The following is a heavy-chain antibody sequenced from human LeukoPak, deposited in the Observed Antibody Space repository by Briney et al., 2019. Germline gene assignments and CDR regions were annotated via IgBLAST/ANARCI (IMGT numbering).Heavy chain of an antibody. CDR2: IYYSGST. CDR3: ARASSGWYNWFDP. D-gene: IGHD6-19*01. Sequence: SETLSLTCIVSGGSISSYYWSWIRQSPGKGLEWIGYIYYSGSTNFNPSLKSRVTISVDTSKNQFSLKLSSVTAADTAVYYCARASSGWYNWFDPWGQGTLVTVSS. V-gene: IGHV4-59*01. J-gene: IGHJ5*02. CDR1: GGSISSYY.